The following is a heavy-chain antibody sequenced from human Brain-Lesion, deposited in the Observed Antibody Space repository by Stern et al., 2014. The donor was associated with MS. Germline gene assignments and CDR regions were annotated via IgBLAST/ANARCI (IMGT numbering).Heavy chain of an antibody. D-gene: IGHD2-15*01. Sequence: QVQLVQSGPGLVKPSETLSLTCTVAGGSVSSTSYAWAWIRQPPGKGLEWIGTIFYSGNTSYCPSLKSRLTISLDTSKNQFSLQLRFVTAADTAVYYCAGEEDIRYCSGGSCTGNWFDPWGQGTLVTVSS. CDR3: AGEEDIRYCSGGSCTGNWFDP. V-gene: IGHV4-39*01. CDR1: GGSVSSTSYA. CDR2: IFYSGNT. J-gene: IGHJ5*02.